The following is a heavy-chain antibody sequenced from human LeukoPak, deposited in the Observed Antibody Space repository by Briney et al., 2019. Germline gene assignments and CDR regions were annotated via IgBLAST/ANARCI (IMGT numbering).Heavy chain of an antibody. CDR2: ISGSGGST. Sequence: PGGSLRLSCAASGFTFSSYAMSWVRQAPGKGLEWVSAISGSGGSTYYADSVKGRFTISRDNSKNTLYLQMNSLRAEDTAVYYCAKVGGSGSYGDLDYWGQGTLVTVSS. CDR1: GFTFSSYA. CDR3: AKVGGSGSYGDLDY. J-gene: IGHJ4*02. D-gene: IGHD1-26*01. V-gene: IGHV3-23*01.